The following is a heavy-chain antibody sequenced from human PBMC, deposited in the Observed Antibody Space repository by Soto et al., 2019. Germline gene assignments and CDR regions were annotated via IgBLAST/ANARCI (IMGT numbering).Heavy chain of an antibody. J-gene: IGHJ4*02. Sequence: QVQLVESGGGVVQPGRSLRLSCAASGFTFSSYGMHWVRQAPGKGLEWVAVISYDGSNKYYADSVKGRFTISRDNSKNTLYLQMHSLGGEETAGYYCEKGSYDILTGDANFDYWGQGTMVTVSS. CDR1: GFTFSSYG. V-gene: IGHV3-30*18. D-gene: IGHD3-9*01. CDR3: EKGSYDILTGDANFDY. CDR2: ISYDGSNK.